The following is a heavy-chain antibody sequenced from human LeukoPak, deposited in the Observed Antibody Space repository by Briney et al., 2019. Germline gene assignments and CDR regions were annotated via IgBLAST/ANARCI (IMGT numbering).Heavy chain of an antibody. CDR2: IYYSGST. CDR3: PRAQTSNCFDP. V-gene: IGHV4-31*03. CDR1: GGSISSGGYY. Sequence: SKTLSLTCTVSGGSISSGGYYWSWIRQHPGKGLEWIGYIYYSGSTYYNPSLKSRVTISVDTSKNQFSLKLSSVTAADTALYYCPRAQTSNCFDPWGQGTLVTVSS. J-gene: IGHJ5*02.